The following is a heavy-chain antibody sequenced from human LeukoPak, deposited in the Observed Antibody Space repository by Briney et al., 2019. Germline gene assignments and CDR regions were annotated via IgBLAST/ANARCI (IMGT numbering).Heavy chain of an antibody. J-gene: IGHJ4*02. CDR1: GYSISSGYY. Sequence: SETLSLTCAVSGYSISSGYYWGWIRQPPGKGLEWIGSIYHSGSTYYNPSLKSRVTISVDTSKNQFSLKLSSVTAADTAVYYCARFSSTSWWKYYFDYWGQGTLATVSS. D-gene: IGHD2-2*01. CDR3: ARFSSTSWWKYYFDY. CDR2: IYHSGST. V-gene: IGHV4-38-2*01.